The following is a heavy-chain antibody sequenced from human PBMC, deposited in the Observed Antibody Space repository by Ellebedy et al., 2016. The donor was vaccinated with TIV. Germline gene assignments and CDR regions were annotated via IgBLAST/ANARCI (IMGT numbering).Heavy chain of an antibody. CDR1: GFTFSGYW. J-gene: IGHJ4*02. CDR2: IKEDGSEA. CDR3: ARAGGRHSTGSGFY. V-gene: IGHV3-7*03. Sequence: PGGSLRLSCAASGFTFSGYWMSWVRQAPGKGLEWVANIKEDGSEAYYVDSVKGRFTIPRYNAKNSLYLQMSNLRAEDTAVFYCARAGGRHSTGSGFYWGQGTRVTVST. D-gene: IGHD2-2*01.